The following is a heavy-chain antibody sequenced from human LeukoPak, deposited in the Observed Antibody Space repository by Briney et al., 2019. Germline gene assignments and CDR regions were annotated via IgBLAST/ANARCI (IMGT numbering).Heavy chain of an antibody. Sequence: PGGSLRLSCVGSGFTFSPYIVSWVRQAPGKGLEWVSAISGSGGSTYYADSVKGRFTISRDNSKNTLYLQMNSLRAEDTAVYYCAKECSTSSLAEDYWGQGTLVTVSS. V-gene: IGHV3-23*01. CDR2: ISGSGGST. D-gene: IGHD2-2*01. CDR3: AKECSTSSLAEDY. J-gene: IGHJ4*02. CDR1: GFTFSPYI.